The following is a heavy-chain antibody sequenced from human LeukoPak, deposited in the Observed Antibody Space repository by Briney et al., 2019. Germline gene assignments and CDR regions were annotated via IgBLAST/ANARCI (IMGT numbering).Heavy chain of an antibody. CDR1: GGSININTYY. CDR3: ARDGNYGSGSYSAFDP. V-gene: IGHV4-39*07. Sequence: PSETLSLTCTVSGGSININTYYWGWIRQPPGKGLEWIGSIYYNGNTNYNPSLKSRVTISVDPSKNQFSLKLSSVTAADTAVYYCARDGNYGSGSYSAFDPWGQGTLVTVSS. D-gene: IGHD3-10*01. J-gene: IGHJ5*02. CDR2: IYYNGNT.